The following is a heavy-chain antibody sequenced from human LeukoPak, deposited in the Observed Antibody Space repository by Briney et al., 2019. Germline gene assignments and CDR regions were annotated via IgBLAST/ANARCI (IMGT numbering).Heavy chain of an antibody. CDR1: GYTFTSYY. CDR3: ARVPGMYYYDSSGYGGFDY. D-gene: IGHD3-22*01. CDR2: INASGGST. Sequence: GASVKVSCKASGYTFTSYYMHWVRQAPGQGLEWMGIINASGGSTSYAQKFQGRVTMTRDTSTSTVYMELSSLRSEDTAVYYCARVPGMYYYDSSGYGGFDYWGQGTLVTVSS. J-gene: IGHJ4*02. V-gene: IGHV1-46*01.